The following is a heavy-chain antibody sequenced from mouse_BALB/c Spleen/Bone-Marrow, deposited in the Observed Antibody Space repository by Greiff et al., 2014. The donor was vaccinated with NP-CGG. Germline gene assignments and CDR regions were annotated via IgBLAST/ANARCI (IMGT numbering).Heavy chain of an antibody. D-gene: IGHD2-14*01. J-gene: IGHJ3*01. V-gene: IGHV3-8*02. CDR1: GDSITSGY. Sequence: DVKLVESGPSLVKPSQTLSLTCSVTGDSITSGYWNWIRKFPGNKLEYMGYINYSGNTYYSPSLKSRISITRDTSKNQYYLHLNSVTTDDTATYYCARFYRYDLAWLPYWGQGTLLTVSA. CDR3: ARFYRYDLAWLPY. CDR2: INYSGNT.